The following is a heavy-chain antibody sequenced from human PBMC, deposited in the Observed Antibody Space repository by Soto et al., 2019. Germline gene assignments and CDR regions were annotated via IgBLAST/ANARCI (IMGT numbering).Heavy chain of an antibody. V-gene: IGHV1-69*13. Sequence: ASVKVSCKASGGTFSSYAISWVRQAPGQGLEWMGGIIPIFGTANYAQKFQGRVTITADESTSTAYMEPSSLRSEDTAVYYCAREDYGGKAAFDIWGQGTMVTVSS. CDR2: IIPIFGTA. CDR3: AREDYGGKAAFDI. CDR1: GGTFSSYA. J-gene: IGHJ3*02. D-gene: IGHD4-17*01.